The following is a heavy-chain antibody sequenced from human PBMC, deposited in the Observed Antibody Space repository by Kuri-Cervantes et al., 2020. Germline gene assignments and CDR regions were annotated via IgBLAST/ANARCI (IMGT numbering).Heavy chain of an antibody. J-gene: IGHJ6*02. CDR1: GYTFISYG. CDR2: ITVYNGKT. Sequence: ASVKVSCKASGYTFISYGISWVRQAPGQGLEWMGWITVYNGKTKYVQKFQDRVTMTTDTSTRTAYMEVRSLRSDDTAVYYCARGVYDILNGYDDYYYYGMDVWGQGTTVTSP. D-gene: IGHD3-9*01. V-gene: IGHV1-18*01. CDR3: ARGVYDILNGYDDYYYYGMDV.